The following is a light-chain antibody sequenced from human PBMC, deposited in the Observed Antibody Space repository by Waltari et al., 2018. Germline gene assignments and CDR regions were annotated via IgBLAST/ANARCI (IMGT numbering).Light chain of an antibody. J-gene: IGLJ2*01. V-gene: IGLV3-25*03. CDR2: KDS. CDR1: ALPKQY. CDR3: QSADSSGTYVV. Sequence: SYELTQPPSVSVSPGQTARLTCSGDALPKQYAYWYQQTPGQAPVVVIYKDSGRPSGIPERFSGSRSGTTVTLTISGVQAEDEADYYCQSADSSGTYVVFGGGTKLTVL.